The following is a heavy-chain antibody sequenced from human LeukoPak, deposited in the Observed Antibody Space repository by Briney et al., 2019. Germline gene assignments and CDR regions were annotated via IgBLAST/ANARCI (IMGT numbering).Heavy chain of an antibody. CDR3: ARDRELGY. D-gene: IGHD3-10*01. J-gene: IGHJ4*02. CDR2: IYNSGST. Sequence: TSETLSLTCTVSGGSISSSIYYWSWSRQPPGKGLEWIGYIYNSGSTNYNPSLKGRVTISVDTSKNQFSLKLTSVTAADTAVYYCARDRELGYWGQGTLVTVSS. V-gene: IGHV4-61*01. CDR1: GGSISSSIYY.